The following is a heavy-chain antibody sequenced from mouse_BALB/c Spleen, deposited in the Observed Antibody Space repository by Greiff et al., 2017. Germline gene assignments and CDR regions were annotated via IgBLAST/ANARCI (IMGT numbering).Heavy chain of an antibody. V-gene: IGHV2-9*02. Sequence: QVQLQQSGPGLVAPSQSLSITCTVSGFSLTSYGVHWVRQPPGKGLEWLGVIWAGGSTNYNSALMSRLSISKDNSKSQVFLKMNSLQTDDTAMYYCAREGWLRRGRSSYYFDYWGQGTTLTVSS. J-gene: IGHJ2*01. D-gene: IGHD2-2*01. CDR2: IWAGGST. CDR1: GFSLTSYG. CDR3: AREGWLRRGRSSYYFDY.